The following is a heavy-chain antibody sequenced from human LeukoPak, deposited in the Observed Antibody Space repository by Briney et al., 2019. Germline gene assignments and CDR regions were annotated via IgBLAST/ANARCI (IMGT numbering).Heavy chain of an antibody. Sequence: GGSLRLSCAASGFIFSSFGMHWVRQAPGQRLEWMGWINAGNGNTKYSQKFQGRVTITRDTSASTAYMELSSLRSEDTAVYYCAREYYYDSSGYSIWGQGTMVTVSS. V-gene: IGHV1-3*01. D-gene: IGHD3-22*01. J-gene: IGHJ3*02. CDR3: AREYYYDSSGYSI. CDR2: INAGNGNT. CDR1: GFIFSSFG.